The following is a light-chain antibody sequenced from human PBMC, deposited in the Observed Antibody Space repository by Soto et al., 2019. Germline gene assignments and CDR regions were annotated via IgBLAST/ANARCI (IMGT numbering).Light chain of an antibody. V-gene: IGLV2-11*01. CDR3: CSYAGSYTFV. CDR1: SSDVGGYNY. Sequence: QSVLTQLRSVSGSPGQSVTISCTGTSSDVGGYNYVSGDQQYPGKAPKLIIYNVGTRRFGDPGRFSGSKSGNTASLTISGLQAEDEAQYYCCSYAGSYTFVFGSGTKVT. J-gene: IGLJ1*01. CDR2: NVG.